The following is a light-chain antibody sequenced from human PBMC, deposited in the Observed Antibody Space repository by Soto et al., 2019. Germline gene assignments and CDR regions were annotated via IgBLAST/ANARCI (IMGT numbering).Light chain of an antibody. Sequence: EKVMTQSPATLSVSPGERATLSCRASQSVNSNLAWYQQKPGQAPRLLLYGASTRATGIPARFSGSASGTEFTLTISILQSEDSAVYYCQQYNDWPLTFGGGTKVEIE. J-gene: IGKJ4*01. V-gene: IGKV3-15*01. CDR3: QQYNDWPLT. CDR2: GAS. CDR1: QSVNSN.